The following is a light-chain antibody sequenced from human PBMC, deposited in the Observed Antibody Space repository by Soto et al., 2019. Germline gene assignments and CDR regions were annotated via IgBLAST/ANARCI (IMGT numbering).Light chain of an antibody. V-gene: IGLV2-18*01. CDR3: GLYTTRSPYV. J-gene: IGLJ1*01. CDR2: DVS. Sequence: QSALTQPPSVSGSPGQSVTISCTGTSSDIGSYNRVSWYQHPPGTAHKLMIYDVSNRPSGVPHRFSGSKSGNAASLTISGLQAEDEDDYYCGLYTTRSPYVFGTGTKLTVL. CDR1: SSDIGSYNR.